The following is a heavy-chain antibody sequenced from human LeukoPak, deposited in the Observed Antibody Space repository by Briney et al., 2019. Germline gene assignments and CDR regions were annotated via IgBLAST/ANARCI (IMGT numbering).Heavy chain of an antibody. Sequence: GASVKVSCKASGYTFTSYGIRWVRQAPGQGLEWMGWISAYNGNTNCAQKLQGRVTMTTDRSTSTAYMELRSLRSDDTAVYYCARAEDIVVVPAAFNPWGQGTLVTVSS. D-gene: IGHD2-2*01. CDR2: ISAYNGNT. CDR1: GYTFTSYG. V-gene: IGHV1-18*01. J-gene: IGHJ5*02. CDR3: ARAEDIVVVPAAFNP.